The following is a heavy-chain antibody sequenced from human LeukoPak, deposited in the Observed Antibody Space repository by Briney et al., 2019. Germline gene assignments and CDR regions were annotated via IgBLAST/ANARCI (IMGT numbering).Heavy chain of an antibody. Sequence: SVKVSCKASGGTFSSYAISWVRPAPGQGLEWMGRIIPILGIANYAQKFQGRVTITADKSTSTAYMELSSLRSEDTAVYYCARRYCSSTSCPRGVYGMDVWGQGTTVTVSS. CDR1: GGTFSSYA. CDR3: ARRYCSSTSCPRGVYGMDV. CDR2: IIPILGIA. V-gene: IGHV1-69*04. J-gene: IGHJ6*02. D-gene: IGHD2-2*01.